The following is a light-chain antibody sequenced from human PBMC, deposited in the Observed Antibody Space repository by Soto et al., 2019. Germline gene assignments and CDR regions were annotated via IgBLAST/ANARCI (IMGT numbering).Light chain of an antibody. CDR1: SSDFGGYDY. J-gene: IGLJ2*01. Sequence: QSALAQPASSSVAPREAVTLFCPGTSSDFGGYDYVSWYQQRPGKAPKLIIYEVAKRPSGVPDRFSGSKSGNTASLTVSRLQAEDEADYYCRSYAGSTNFVFGGGTK. CDR2: EVA. V-gene: IGLV2-8*01. CDR3: RSYAGSTNFV.